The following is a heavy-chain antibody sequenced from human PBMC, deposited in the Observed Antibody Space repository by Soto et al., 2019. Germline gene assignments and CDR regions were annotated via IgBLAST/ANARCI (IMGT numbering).Heavy chain of an antibody. J-gene: IGHJ4*02. D-gene: IGHD3-10*01. CDR3: VSVGYSGSRSYDY. CDR1: GFSFSRFW. V-gene: IGHV3-74*01. Sequence: GGSLRLSCAASGFSFSRFWMHWVRQAPGKGLVWVSNINSDGSSTNYADSVKGRFTISRDNAENTLHLQMNSLRAEDTAVYYCVSVGYSGSRSYDYWGRGTLVTVSS. CDR2: INSDGSST.